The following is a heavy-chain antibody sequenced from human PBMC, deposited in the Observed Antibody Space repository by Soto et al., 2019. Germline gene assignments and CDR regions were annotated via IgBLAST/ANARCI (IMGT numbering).Heavy chain of an antibody. Sequence: HPGGSLRLSCTASGFTFGDYAMSWFRQAPGKGLEWVGFIRGKAYGGTTEYAASVKGRFTISRDDSKSIAYLQMNSLKTEDTAVYYCTRRPDLRYFDPYYYGMDVWGQGTTVTVSS. CDR1: GFTFGDYA. CDR2: IRGKAYGGTT. D-gene: IGHD3-9*01. J-gene: IGHJ6*02. CDR3: TRRPDLRYFDPYYYGMDV. V-gene: IGHV3-49*03.